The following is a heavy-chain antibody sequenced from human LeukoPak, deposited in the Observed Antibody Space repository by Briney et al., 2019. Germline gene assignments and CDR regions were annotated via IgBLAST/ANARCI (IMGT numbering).Heavy chain of an antibody. J-gene: IGHJ3*02. CDR3: ASIQDTAMVRDI. CDR2: MNPNSGNT. V-gene: IGHV1-8*01. Sequence: ASVKVSCKASGYTFTSYDINWARQATGQGLEWMGWMNPNSGNTGYAQKFQGRVTMTRNTSISTAYMELSSLRSEDTAVYYCASIQDTAMVRDIWGQGTMVTVSS. D-gene: IGHD5-18*01. CDR1: GYTFTSYD.